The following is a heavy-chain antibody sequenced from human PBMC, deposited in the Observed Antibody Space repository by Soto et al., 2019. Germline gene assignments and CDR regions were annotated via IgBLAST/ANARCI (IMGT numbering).Heavy chain of an antibody. V-gene: IGHV3-23*01. Sequence: PGGSLRLSCAASGFTFSSYAMSWVRQAPGKGLEWVSAIGGSGGSTYYTDSVKGRFTISRDNSKNTLYLQMNSLRAEDTAVYYCAKDAVGDTRNNWFDPWGQGTLVTVSS. D-gene: IGHD1-26*01. CDR3: AKDAVGDTRNNWFDP. J-gene: IGHJ5*02. CDR1: GFTFSSYA. CDR2: IGGSGGST.